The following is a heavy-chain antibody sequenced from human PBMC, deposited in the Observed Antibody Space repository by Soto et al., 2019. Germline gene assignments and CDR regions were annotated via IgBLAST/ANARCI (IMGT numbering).Heavy chain of an antibody. CDR2: RSYDGSNK. Sequence: PXGALRVTWEDSRFTCGSYCMHWVRQAPGKGLEWVAVRSYDGSNKYYADSVKGRFTISRDNSKNTLYLQMNSLRAEDTAVYYCENPYSPATFDDWGQGTLVTVSS. CDR1: RFTCGSYC. CDR3: ENPYSPATFDD. J-gene: IGHJ4*02. D-gene: IGHD2-15*01. V-gene: IGHV3-30*18.